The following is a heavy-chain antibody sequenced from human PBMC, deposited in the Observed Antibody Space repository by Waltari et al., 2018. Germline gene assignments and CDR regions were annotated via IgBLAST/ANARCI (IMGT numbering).Heavy chain of an antibody. CDR1: GGSFSGSY. J-gene: IGHJ6*02. CDR3: ARGIVVVPAAYYYYGMDV. Sequence: QVQLQQWGAGLLKPSETLSLTCAVYGGSFSGSYWSWIRQPPGKGLEWIGEINHSGSTNYNPSLKSRVTISVDTSKNQFSLKLSSVTAADTAVYYCARGIVVVPAAYYYYGMDVWGQGTTVTVSS. V-gene: IGHV4-34*01. CDR2: INHSGST. D-gene: IGHD2-2*01.